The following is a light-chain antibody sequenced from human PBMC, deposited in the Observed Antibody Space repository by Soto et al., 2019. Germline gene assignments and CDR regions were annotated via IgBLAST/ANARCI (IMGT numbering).Light chain of an antibody. CDR2: GAS. CDR3: HQYNNWPPLT. J-gene: IGKJ4*01. V-gene: IGKV3-15*01. CDR1: QSVSSN. Sequence: EIVVSKSPATLSVSPGERATVSCRASQSVSSNLAWYQQKPGQAPRLLIYGASTRATGIPARFSGSGSGTEFTLTISSLQSEDFAVYYCHQYNNWPPLTFGGGTKVDI.